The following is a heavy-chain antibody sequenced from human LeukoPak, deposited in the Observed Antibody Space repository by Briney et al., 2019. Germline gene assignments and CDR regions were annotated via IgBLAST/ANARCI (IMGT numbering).Heavy chain of an antibody. Sequence: SQTLSLTCTVSGGSISSYYWSWIRQPPGKGLEWIGYIYYSGSTNYNPSLKSRVTISVDTSENQFSLKLSSVTAADTAVYYCARSPRDFWSGYCDFDYWGQGTLVTVSS. CDR1: GGSISSYY. D-gene: IGHD3-3*01. J-gene: IGHJ4*02. CDR3: ARSPRDFWSGYCDFDY. V-gene: IGHV4-59*01. CDR2: IYYSGST.